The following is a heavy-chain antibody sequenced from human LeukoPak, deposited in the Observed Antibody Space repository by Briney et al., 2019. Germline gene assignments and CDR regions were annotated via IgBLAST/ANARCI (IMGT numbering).Heavy chain of an antibody. V-gene: IGHV3-7*01. J-gene: IGHJ4*02. CDR3: ARGVYQFDY. CDR2: MKQDGSEI. Sequence: GGSLRLSCAASGFTFSSYWMTWVRQAPGKGLEWVAYMKQDGSEIYYVDSVKGRFTISRDNANNSLYLQMNSLRAEDAALYYCARGVYQFDYWGQGTLVTVSS. CDR1: GFTFSSYW. D-gene: IGHD3-16*02.